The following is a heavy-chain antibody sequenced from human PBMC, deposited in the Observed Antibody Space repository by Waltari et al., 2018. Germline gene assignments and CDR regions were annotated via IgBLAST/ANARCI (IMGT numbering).Heavy chain of an antibody. J-gene: IGHJ5*02. CDR2: IYSGGST. D-gene: IGHD3-3*01. CDR1: GFTVSSNY. CDR3: ARGSYDCWSGYPWNWFDP. Sequence: EVQLVETGGGLIQPGGSLRLSCAASGFTVSSNYMSWVRQAPGKGLEWVSVIYSGGSTYYADSVKGRFTISRDNSKNTLYLQMNSLRAEDTAVYYCARGSYDCWSGYPWNWFDPWGQGTLVTVSS. V-gene: IGHV3-53*02.